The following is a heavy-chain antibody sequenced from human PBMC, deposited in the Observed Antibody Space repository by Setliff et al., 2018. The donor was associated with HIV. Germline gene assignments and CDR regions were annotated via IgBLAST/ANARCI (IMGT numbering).Heavy chain of an antibody. CDR2: INAGNGDT. V-gene: IGHV1-3*01. Sequence: ASVKVSCKASGYTFSTYALHWVRQAPGQRLEWIGWINAGNGDTKYSQKFQGRVTITRDTSASTAYMDVTSLRSEDTAVYYCARSAYCSGGSCYSGAFDYWGQGTLVTVSS. D-gene: IGHD2-15*01. CDR1: GYTFSTYA. J-gene: IGHJ4*02. CDR3: ARSAYCSGGSCYSGAFDY.